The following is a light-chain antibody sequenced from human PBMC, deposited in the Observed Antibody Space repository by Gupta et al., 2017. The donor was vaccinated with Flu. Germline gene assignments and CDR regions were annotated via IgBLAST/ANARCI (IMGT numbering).Light chain of an antibody. Sequence: DIQLTQSPSLLSASVGDRVTITCRASQGISSCLAWYQQRPGKAPKLLIYAASSLQSGVPSRFSGSGSGTEFTLTISSLQPEDFATYYCQKLNSSPFTFGPGTKVDFK. CDR2: AAS. V-gene: IGKV1-9*01. CDR3: QKLNSSPFT. J-gene: IGKJ3*01. CDR1: QGISSC.